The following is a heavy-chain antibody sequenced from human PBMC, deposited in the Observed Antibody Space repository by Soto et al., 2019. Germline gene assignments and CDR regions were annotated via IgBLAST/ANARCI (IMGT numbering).Heavy chain of an antibody. D-gene: IGHD3-10*01. CDR2: INSDGTTT. J-gene: IGHJ4*02. V-gene: IGHV3-74*01. CDR3: ARGGLHAFYKDN. Sequence: GGSLRLSCAASGFTFSNYWMHWVRQAPGEGLVWVSRINSDGTTTNYADSVKGRFTVSRDNAKNTLYLQMNSLRAEETAIYYCARGGLHAFYKDNWGQGTLVTVSS. CDR1: GFTFSNYW.